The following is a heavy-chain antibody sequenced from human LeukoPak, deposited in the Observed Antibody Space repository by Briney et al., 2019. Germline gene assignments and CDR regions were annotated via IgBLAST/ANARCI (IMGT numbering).Heavy chain of an antibody. D-gene: IGHD2-2*01. V-gene: IGHV4-4*02. CDR2: IYHSGST. CDR3: ASSLGYCSSTSCYALDYFDY. J-gene: IGHJ4*02. CDR1: GGSISSSNW. Sequence: SETLSLTCAVSGGSISSSNWWSWARQPPGKGLEWIGEIYHSGSTNYNPSLKSRVTISVDKSKNQFSLKLSSVTAADTAVYYCASSLGYCSSTSCYALDYFDYWGQGTLVTVSS.